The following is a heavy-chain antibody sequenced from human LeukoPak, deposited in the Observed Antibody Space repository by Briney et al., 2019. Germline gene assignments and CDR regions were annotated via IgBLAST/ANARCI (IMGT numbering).Heavy chain of an antibody. J-gene: IGHJ4*02. V-gene: IGHV3-53*01. CDR3: ASRSNCGDPKTFDY. CDR2: IYSGGST. CDR1: GFTVSSNY. D-gene: IGHD4-17*01. Sequence: GGSLRLSCAASGFTVSSNYMSWVRQAPGKGLEWVSVIYSGGSTYYADSVKGRFTISRDNSKNTLYLQMNSLRAEDTAVYYCASRSNCGDPKTFDYWGQGTLVTVSS.